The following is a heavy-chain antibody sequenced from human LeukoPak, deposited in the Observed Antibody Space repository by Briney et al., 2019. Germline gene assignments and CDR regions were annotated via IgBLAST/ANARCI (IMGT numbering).Heavy chain of an antibody. Sequence: ASVKVSCKASGYTFTSYAMHWVRQAPGQGLEWMGWINAYNGNTNYSRKFQDRVTMTTDTSTATASMELRRLRFDDTAAYYCMRVPELPEFWGQGSLVTVSS. J-gene: IGHJ4*02. CDR1: GYTFTSYA. D-gene: IGHD2-15*01. CDR2: INAYNGNT. CDR3: MRVPELPEF. V-gene: IGHV1-18*01.